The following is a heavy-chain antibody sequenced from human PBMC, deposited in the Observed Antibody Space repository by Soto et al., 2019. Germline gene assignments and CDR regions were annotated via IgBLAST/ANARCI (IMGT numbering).Heavy chain of an antibody. CDR3: AKGWLDPPADAFDI. CDR2: ISGSGGST. CDR1: GFTFSSYA. Sequence: GGSLRLSCAASGFTFSSYAMTWVRQAPGKGLEWVAGISGSGGSTYYADSVKGRFTISRDNSKNTLYLQMNSLRAEDTAVYYCAKGWLDPPADAFDIWGQGTMVTVSS. V-gene: IGHV3-23*01. J-gene: IGHJ3*02. D-gene: IGHD6-19*01.